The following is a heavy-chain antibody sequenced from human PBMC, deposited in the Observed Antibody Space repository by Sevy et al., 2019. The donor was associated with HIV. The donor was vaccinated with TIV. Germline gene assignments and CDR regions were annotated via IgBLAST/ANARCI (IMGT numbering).Heavy chain of an antibody. Sequence: GGSLRLSCVASGFTFSDQYMDWVRQAPGKGLEWVGRTRNRAKGYTTEYAASVKGGFTISRDDSKNLLYLQMNSLKTEDTAVYYCARDLAGAPYVDLWGKGTTVTVSS. CDR1: GFTFSDQY. J-gene: IGHJ6*03. CDR2: TRNRAKGYTT. CDR3: ARDLAGAPYVDL. V-gene: IGHV3-72*01. D-gene: IGHD1-26*01.